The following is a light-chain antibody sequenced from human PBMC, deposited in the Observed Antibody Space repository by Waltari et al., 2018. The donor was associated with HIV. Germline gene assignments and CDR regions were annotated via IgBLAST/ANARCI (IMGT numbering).Light chain of an antibody. CDR3: QQANSFPYT. CDR1: QGISRW. V-gene: IGKV1-12*01. Sequence: DIQMTQSPSSVSASVGDSVTITCRASQGISRWLAWDQQKPVKAPKHPFYAASSLQRCVPSRFSGMVSGTDFTRTISSLQPEDFATYYCQQANSFPYTFGQGTKLEIK. J-gene: IGKJ2*01. CDR2: AAS.